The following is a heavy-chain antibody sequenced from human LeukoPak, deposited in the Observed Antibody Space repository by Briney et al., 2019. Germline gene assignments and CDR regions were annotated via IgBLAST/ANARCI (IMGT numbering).Heavy chain of an antibody. D-gene: IGHD6-13*01. CDR2: IRYDGSNT. CDR1: GFTFSSYG. Sequence: GGSLRLSCAAYGFTFSSYGMHWVRQAPGKGLEWVAFIRYDGSNTFYTDSVKGRFTISRDNSKNTLYLQMNSLRAEDTAVYYCAKDLAGWFDPWGQGTLVTVSS. V-gene: IGHV3-30*02. J-gene: IGHJ5*02. CDR3: AKDLAGWFDP.